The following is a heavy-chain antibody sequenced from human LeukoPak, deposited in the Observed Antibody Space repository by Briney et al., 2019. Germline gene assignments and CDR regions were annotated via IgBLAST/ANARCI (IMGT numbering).Heavy chain of an antibody. Sequence: ASVKVSCKASGYTFTGYYMHWVRQAPGQGLEWMGWINPNSGGTNYAQKFQGRVTMTRDTSISTAYMELSRLRSDDTAVYYCARDPGSSTSSYYYGMDVWGQGTTVTVS. D-gene: IGHD2-2*01. V-gene: IGHV1-2*02. CDR3: ARDPGSSTSSYYYGMDV. CDR1: GYTFTGYY. J-gene: IGHJ6*02. CDR2: INPNSGGT.